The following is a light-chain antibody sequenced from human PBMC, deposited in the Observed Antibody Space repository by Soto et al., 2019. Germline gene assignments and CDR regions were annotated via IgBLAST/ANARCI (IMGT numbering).Light chain of an antibody. V-gene: IGLV1-40*01. CDR1: SSNIGAGYD. CDR2: GNS. Sequence: QSVLTQPPSVSGAPGQRVTISCTGSSSNIGAGYDVHWYQQLPGTAPKLLIYGNSNRPSGVPDRFSGSTSGTSASLAITGLQAEDEADYYCQSYDSSLRDVVFGGGTKLTVL. CDR3: QSYDSSLRDVV. J-gene: IGLJ2*01.